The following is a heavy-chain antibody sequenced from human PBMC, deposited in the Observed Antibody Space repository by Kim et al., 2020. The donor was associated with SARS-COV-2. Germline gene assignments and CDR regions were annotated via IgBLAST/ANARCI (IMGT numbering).Heavy chain of an antibody. CDR2: TYFGSRWFY. CDR3: ARQRYRAFDR. D-gene: IGHD3-16*02. J-gene: IGHJ4*02. V-gene: IGHV6-1*01. Sequence: SQTLSLTCAISGDGVSDNGVAWNWIRQSPSRGLEWLGRTYFGSRWFYEYADSVSSRITINPDTSKNQFSLHLTSLTPEDTAVYFCARQRYRAFDRWGQGTLVTVSS. CDR1: GDGVSDNGVA.